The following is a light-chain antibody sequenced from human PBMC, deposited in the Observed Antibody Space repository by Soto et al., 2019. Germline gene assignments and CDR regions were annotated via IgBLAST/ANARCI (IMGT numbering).Light chain of an antibody. CDR2: DAS. V-gene: IGKV3-11*01. J-gene: IGKJ5*01. CDR3: QQRSNGPTVT. Sequence: EIVLTQSPATLSLSPGERATLSCRASQSVSSYLAWYQQKPGQPPRLLIYDASNRATGIPARFSGSESGTDSTLNINSLEPEDFVVYYCQQRSNGPTVTFGQGTRLEIK. CDR1: QSVSSY.